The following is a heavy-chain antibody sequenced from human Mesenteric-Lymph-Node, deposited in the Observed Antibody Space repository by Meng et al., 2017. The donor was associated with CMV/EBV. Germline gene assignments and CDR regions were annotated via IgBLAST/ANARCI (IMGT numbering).Heavy chain of an antibody. J-gene: IGHJ4*02. CDR2: SWHDGEVN. CDR1: GFTFNSYG. V-gene: IGHV3-33*03. CDR3: VKGAFSDFWTGYFTSRD. Sequence: GESLKISCVVSGFTFNSYGMHWVRQAPGKGLEWVAVSWHDGEVNYGEDSVKGRFTISRDNSKNTVFLQMNSLRDEDTAMYYCVKGAFSDFWTGYFTSRDWGQGTLVTVS. D-gene: IGHD3/OR15-3a*01.